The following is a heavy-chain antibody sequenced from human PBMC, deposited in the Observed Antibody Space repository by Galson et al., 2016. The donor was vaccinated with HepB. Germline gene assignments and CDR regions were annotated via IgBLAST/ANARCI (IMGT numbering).Heavy chain of an antibody. D-gene: IGHD2-21*02. CDR1: GLTFSSYA. CDR2: IRSKARSHTT. Sequence: SLRLSCAASGLTFSSYAMSWVRQAPGKGLEWVGRIRSKARSHTTEYATSVKGRSTISRDDSKNSMYLEMNSLKTEDTAVYYCTRDYPGDSELDVWGQGATVTVSS. V-gene: IGHV3-72*01. J-gene: IGHJ6*02. CDR3: TRDYPGDSELDV.